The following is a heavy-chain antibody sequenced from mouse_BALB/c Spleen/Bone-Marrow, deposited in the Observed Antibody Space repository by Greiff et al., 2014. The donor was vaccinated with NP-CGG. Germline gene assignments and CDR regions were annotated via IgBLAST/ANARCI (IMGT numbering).Heavy chain of an antibody. J-gene: IGHJ4*01. CDR3: TRGDYPYFPMDY. D-gene: IGHD2-4*01. CDR1: GYTFTSYW. V-gene: IGHV1S22*01. CDR2: IYPGSGST. Sequence: LQQSGSELVRPGASVKLSCKASGYTFTSYWMHWVKQRPGQGLEWIGNIYPGSGSTNHDEKFKNKATLTVDTSSSAAYMQLRSLTSEDSAVYYCTRGDYPYFPMDYWGQGTSVTVSS.